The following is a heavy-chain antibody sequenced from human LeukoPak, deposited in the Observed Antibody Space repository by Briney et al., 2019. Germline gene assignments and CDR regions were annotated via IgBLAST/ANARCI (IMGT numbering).Heavy chain of an antibody. V-gene: IGHV1-24*01. Sequence: ASVKVSCKASGYTFTGYYMHWVRQAPGQGLEWMGGFDPEDGETIYAQKFQGRVTMTEDTSTDTAYMELSSLRSEDTAVYYCATDSGSYDYYYMDVWGKGTTVTVSS. J-gene: IGHJ6*03. CDR2: FDPEDGET. CDR1: GYTFTGYY. D-gene: IGHD1-26*01. CDR3: ATDSGSYDYYYMDV.